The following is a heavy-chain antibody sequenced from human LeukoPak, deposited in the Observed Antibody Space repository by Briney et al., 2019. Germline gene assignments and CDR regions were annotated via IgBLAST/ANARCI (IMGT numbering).Heavy chain of an antibody. V-gene: IGHV3-21*01. D-gene: IGHD3-22*01. Sequence: PGGSLRLSCAASGFTFSSYSMNWVRQAPGKGLEWVSSISSTRIYIYYADSVRGRFTIFRDNAKNSLYLQMSSLRAEDTAVYYCARDTRHYYDTSGYIRIEGSQDFDYWGQGTLVTVSS. CDR3: ARDTRHYYDTSGYIRIEGSQDFDY. CDR2: ISSTRIYI. CDR1: GFTFSSYS. J-gene: IGHJ4*02.